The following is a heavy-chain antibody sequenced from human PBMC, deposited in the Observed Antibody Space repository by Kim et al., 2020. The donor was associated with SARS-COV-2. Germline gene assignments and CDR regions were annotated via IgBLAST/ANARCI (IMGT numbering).Heavy chain of an antibody. J-gene: IGHJ5*01. CDR1: GFTFSRYG. V-gene: IGHV3-23*01. Sequence: GGSLRLSCAASGFTFSRYGMSWVRQAPGKGLEWVATINESGGKTNYADAVKGRFTISRDNPKNTLFVEMNSKRVEDTGVDDCAKDVQPDTMMTIFDNWF. CDR3: AKDVQPDTMMTIFDNWF. D-gene: IGHD3-22*01. CDR2: INESGGKT.